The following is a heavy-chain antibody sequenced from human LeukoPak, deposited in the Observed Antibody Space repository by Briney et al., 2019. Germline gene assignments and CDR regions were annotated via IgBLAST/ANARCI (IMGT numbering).Heavy chain of an antibody. CDR2: IYYSGST. V-gene: IGHV4-61*08. J-gene: IGHJ4*02. CDR1: GGSISSGGYS. Sequence: ETSETLSLTCAVSGGSISSGGYSWSWIRQPPGKGLEWIGYIYYSGSTNYNPSLKSRVTISVDTSKNQFSLKLSSVTAADTAVYYCARDDVYSSGWDHWGQGTLVTVSS. D-gene: IGHD6-19*01. CDR3: ARDDVYSSGWDH.